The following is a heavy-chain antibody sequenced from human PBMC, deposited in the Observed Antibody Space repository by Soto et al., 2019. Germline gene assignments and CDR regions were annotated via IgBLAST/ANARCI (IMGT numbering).Heavy chain of an antibody. CDR2: ISYDGSNK. Sequence: QVQLVESGGDVVQPGRSLRFSCAASGFTLSNYGMHLVRQAPGKGLEWVAVISYDGSNKYYADSVKGRFTISRDNSRNTLYLQMNSLRAEDTAVYYCAKSLGRRSNGMDVWGQGTTVTVSS. J-gene: IGHJ6*02. CDR1: GFTLSNYG. V-gene: IGHV3-30*18. CDR3: AKSLGRRSNGMDV.